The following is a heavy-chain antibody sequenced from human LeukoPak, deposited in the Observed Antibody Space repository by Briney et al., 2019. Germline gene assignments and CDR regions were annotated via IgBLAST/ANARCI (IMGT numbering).Heavy chain of an antibody. D-gene: IGHD2-15*01. CDR2: IVPILGIA. Sequence: RASVKVSCTASGGTFSSYAITWVRQAPGQGLEWMGRIVPILGIANYAQKFQGRVTITADKSTSTAYMELSSLRSEDTAVYYCASCCDRHYYCYNMDVWGQGTTVTVSS. V-gene: IGHV1-69*04. J-gene: IGHJ6*02. CDR1: GGTFSSYA. CDR3: ASCCDRHYYCYNMDV.